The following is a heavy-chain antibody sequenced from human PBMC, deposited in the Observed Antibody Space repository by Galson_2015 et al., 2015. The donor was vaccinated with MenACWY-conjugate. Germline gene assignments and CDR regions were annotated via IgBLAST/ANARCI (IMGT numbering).Heavy chain of an antibody. CDR1: GFTFSSFA. CDR3: AKDKNHGDYGDFDY. J-gene: IGHJ4*02. Sequence: SLRLSCAASGFTFSSFAMNWVRQAPGQGLEWVSGISGGGDRTYYAHSVEGRVTISRDKSKKKPYLEMNSLRAEDTALYFCAKDKNHGDYGDFDYWGQGTLVSVSS. CDR2: ISGGGDRT. D-gene: IGHD4-17*01. V-gene: IGHV3-23*01.